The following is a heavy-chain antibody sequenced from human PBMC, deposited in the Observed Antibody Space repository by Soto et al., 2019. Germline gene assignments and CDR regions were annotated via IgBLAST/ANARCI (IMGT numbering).Heavy chain of an antibody. Sequence: PSETLSLTCTVSGCSISNSRYYWAWIRQPPGKGLEWIGSIYHTGDTYYNPSLRSRVTISVDTSKNQFSLKLTSVTAADTAVYYCAHFYASEHIWGRGTLVTVSS. CDR1: GCSISNSRYY. J-gene: IGHJ4*02. CDR3: AHFYASEHI. V-gene: IGHV4-39*01. CDR2: IYHTGDT. D-gene: IGHD3-16*01.